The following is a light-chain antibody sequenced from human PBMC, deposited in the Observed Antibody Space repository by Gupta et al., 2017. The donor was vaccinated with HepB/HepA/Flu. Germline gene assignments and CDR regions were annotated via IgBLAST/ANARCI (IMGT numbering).Light chain of an antibody. Sequence: QSDLTQPASVSGSTGQSITMSCTGTHTDIGTYNYVSWYQQQSGKAPILIIYDVHKRPSGVSNRFSASKSGNTASLTVSGLQAEDEGYYYCTSYTTSETRVFGGGTKLTVL. CDR2: DVH. CDR3: TSYTTSETRV. V-gene: IGLV2-14*03. CDR1: HTDIGTYNY. J-gene: IGLJ3*02.